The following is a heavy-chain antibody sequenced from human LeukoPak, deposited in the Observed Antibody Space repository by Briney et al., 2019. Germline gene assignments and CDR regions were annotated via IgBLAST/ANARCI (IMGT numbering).Heavy chain of an antibody. Sequence: GGSLRLSCAASGFTFSSYSMNWVRQAPGKGLEWVSSISSSSSYIYYADSVKGRFTISRDNAKNSLYLQMNSLRAEDTAVYYCAKEEIAVAGRLGMDLWGQGTLVTVSS. V-gene: IGHV3-21*01. J-gene: IGHJ4*02. CDR1: GFTFSSYS. D-gene: IGHD6-19*01. CDR3: AKEEIAVAGRLGMDL. CDR2: ISSSSSYI.